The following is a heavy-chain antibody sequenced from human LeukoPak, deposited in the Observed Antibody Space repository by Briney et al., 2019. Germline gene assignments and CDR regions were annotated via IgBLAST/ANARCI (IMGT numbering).Heavy chain of an antibody. J-gene: IGHJ4*02. V-gene: IGHV3-53*01. Sequence: GGSLRLSCAASGFTVSSNYMNWVRQAPGKGLEWVSVNAGSVKGRFTISGENSKTTLYLQMNRLRAEDTAVYDCARVSPNTVTSLQYFDYWGQGTLVTVSS. CDR3: ARVSPNTVTSLQYFDY. CDR1: GFTVSSNY. D-gene: IGHD4-17*01.